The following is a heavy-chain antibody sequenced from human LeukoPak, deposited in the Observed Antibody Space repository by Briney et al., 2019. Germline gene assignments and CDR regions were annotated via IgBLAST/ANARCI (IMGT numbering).Heavy chain of an antibody. V-gene: IGHV3-74*01. CDR1: GFTFSSYW. CDR3: ARGAYFDWLLSYLDY. Sequence: GGSLRLSCAASGFTFSSYWMHWVRQAPEKGLVWVSRINSDGSSTSYADSVKGRFTISRDNAKNTLYLQMNSLRAEDTAVYYCARGAYFDWLLSYLDYWGQGTLVTVSS. CDR2: INSDGSST. D-gene: IGHD3-9*01. J-gene: IGHJ4*02.